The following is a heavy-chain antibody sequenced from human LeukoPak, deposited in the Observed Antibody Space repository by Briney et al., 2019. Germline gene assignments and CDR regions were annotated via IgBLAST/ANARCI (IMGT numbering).Heavy chain of an antibody. V-gene: IGHV1-18*01. J-gene: IGHJ3*02. CDR2: ISAYNGNT. CDR3: ARDRPNVLLWFGELNAFDI. D-gene: IGHD3-10*01. CDR1: GYTFTSYG. Sequence: GASVKVSCKASGYTFTSYGISWVRQAPGQGLEWMGWISAYNGNTNYAQKLQGRVTMTTDTSTSTAYMELRSLRSDDTAVYYCARDRPNVLLWFGELNAFDIWGQGTMVTVSS.